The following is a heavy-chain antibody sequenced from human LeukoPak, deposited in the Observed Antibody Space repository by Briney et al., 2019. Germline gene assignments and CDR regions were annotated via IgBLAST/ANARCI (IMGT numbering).Heavy chain of an antibody. Sequence: PSETLSLTCTVSGGSVSSGSYYWSWIRQPPGKGLEWIGYIYYRGSTNYNPSLKSRVIISVDTSKNQFSLKLSSVTAADTAVYYCARDARASGSSLYWFDPWGQGTLVTVSS. J-gene: IGHJ5*02. CDR1: GGSVSSGSYY. CDR3: ARDARASGSSLYWFDP. CDR2: IYYRGST. V-gene: IGHV4-61*01. D-gene: IGHD1-26*01.